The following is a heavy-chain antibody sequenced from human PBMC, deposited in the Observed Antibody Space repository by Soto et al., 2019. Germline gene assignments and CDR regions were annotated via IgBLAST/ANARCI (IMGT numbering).Heavy chain of an antibody. Sequence: PGGSLRLSCAASGFTFSNYAMHWVRQAPGKGLEWVAIVSYDGDNEYYADSVRGRFFISRDNSRNTLYLQTSSLRHEDTAVYYCARGWVQLWPFDYWGQGTLVTVSS. V-gene: IGHV3-30*03. CDR2: VSYDGDNE. CDR3: ARGWVQLWPFDY. CDR1: GFTFSNYA. D-gene: IGHD5-18*01. J-gene: IGHJ4*02.